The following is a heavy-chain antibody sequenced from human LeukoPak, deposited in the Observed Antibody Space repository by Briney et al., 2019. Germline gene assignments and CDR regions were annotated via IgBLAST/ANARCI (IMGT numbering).Heavy chain of an antibody. V-gene: IGHV4-39*07. CDR1: GGSLSSSSYY. J-gene: IGHJ6*03. Sequence: PSETLSLTCTVSGGSLSSSSYYWGWGRQPPGKGLEWVGSIYYSGSTYYNPSLKSRVTISVDTSKNQFSLKLSSVTAADTAVYYCARDIDGYCSGGSCYSYYYYMDVWGKGTTVTISS. CDR3: ARDIDGYCSGGSCYSYYYYMDV. D-gene: IGHD2-15*01. CDR2: IYYSGST.